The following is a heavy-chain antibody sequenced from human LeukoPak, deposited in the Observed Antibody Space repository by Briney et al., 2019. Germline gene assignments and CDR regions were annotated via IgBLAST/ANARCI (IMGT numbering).Heavy chain of an antibody. CDR3: ARGPTWIQLWRGLDY. CDR1: GYSFTSYW. CDR2: IYPGDSDT. V-gene: IGHV5-51*01. J-gene: IGHJ4*02. D-gene: IGHD5-18*01. Sequence: GESLQISCKGSGYSFTSYWIGWVRQMPGKGLEWMGIIYPGDSDTRYSPSFQGQVTISADKSISTAYLQWSSLKASDTAMYYCARGPTWIQLWRGLDYWGQGTLVTVSS.